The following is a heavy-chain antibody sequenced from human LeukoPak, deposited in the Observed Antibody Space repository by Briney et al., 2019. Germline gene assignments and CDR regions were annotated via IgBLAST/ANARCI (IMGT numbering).Heavy chain of an antibody. Sequence: GGSLRLSCAASGXTFSSYAMSWVRQAPGKGLEWVSVVSGSGSSTYYADSVKGRFTISRDNSKNTLYLQMNSLRAEDTAVYFCAKAQRTIRQYFYDGMDVWGQGATVTVSS. J-gene: IGHJ6*02. CDR3: AKAQRTIRQYFYDGMDV. CDR1: GXTFSSYA. D-gene: IGHD3-9*01. V-gene: IGHV3-23*01. CDR2: VSGSGSST.